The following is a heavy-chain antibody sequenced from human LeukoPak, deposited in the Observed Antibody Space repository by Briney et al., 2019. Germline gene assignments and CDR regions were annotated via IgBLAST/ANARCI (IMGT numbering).Heavy chain of an antibody. V-gene: IGHV1-46*01. D-gene: IGHD4-11*01. CDR1: GYTFTSYY. J-gene: IGHJ4*02. Sequence: ASVKVSCKASGYTFTSYYMHWVRQAPGQGLEWMGIINPSGGITSYAQKFQGRVTMTRDTSASTAYMELSSLRSEDTAVYYCARYDYSNYESFDYWGQGTLVTVSS. CDR2: INPSGGIT. CDR3: ARYDYSNYESFDY.